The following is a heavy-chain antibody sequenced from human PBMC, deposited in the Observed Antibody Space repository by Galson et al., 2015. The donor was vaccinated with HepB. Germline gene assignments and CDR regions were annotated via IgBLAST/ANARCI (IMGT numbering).Heavy chain of an antibody. CDR3: ATSRHDSSGYYYFDAFDI. CDR1: GYTLTELS. Sequence: SCKVSGYTLTELSMHWVRQAPGKGLEWMGGFDPEDGETIYAQKFQGRVTMTEDTSTDTAYMELSSLRSEDTAVYYCATSRHDSSGYYYFDAFDIWGQGTMVTVSS. J-gene: IGHJ3*02. V-gene: IGHV1-24*01. D-gene: IGHD3-22*01. CDR2: FDPEDGET.